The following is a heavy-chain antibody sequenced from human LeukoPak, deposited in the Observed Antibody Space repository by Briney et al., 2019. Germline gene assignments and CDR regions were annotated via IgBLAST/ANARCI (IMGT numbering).Heavy chain of an antibody. D-gene: IGHD3-10*01. CDR3: ARDFAREFTIDY. V-gene: IGHV3-48*01. CDR1: GFTFSNYN. CDR2: ISSSSNII. J-gene: IGHJ4*02. Sequence: GGSLRLSCAASGFTFSNYNMNWVRQPPGKGLQWVSYISSSSNIIYYADSVKGRFTISRDNAKNSLFLQMNSLRAEGTAVYYCARDFAREFTIDYWGQGTLVTVSS.